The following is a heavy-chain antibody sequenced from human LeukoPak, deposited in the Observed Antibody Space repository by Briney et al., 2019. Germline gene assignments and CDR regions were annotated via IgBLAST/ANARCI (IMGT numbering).Heavy chain of an antibody. CDR1: GGSFSGYY. CDR2: INHSGST. V-gene: IGHV4-34*01. CDR3: ARGRSTMVRGVIIFYFDY. J-gene: IGHJ4*02. Sequence: PSETLSLTCAVYGGSFSGYYWSWIRQPPGKGLEWIGEINHSGSTNYNPSLKSRVTISVDTSKNQFSLKLSSVTAADTAVYYCARGRSTMVRGVIIFYFDYWGQGTLDTVSS. D-gene: IGHD3-10*01.